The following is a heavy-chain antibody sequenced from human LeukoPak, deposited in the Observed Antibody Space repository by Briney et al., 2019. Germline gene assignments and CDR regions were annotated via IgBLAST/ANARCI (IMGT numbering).Heavy chain of an antibody. CDR2: IKEDGSEE. CDR3: XXALSXGCRTWRVCYFAY. V-gene: IGHV3-7*01. Sequence: GGSLRLSCSASGFSFSDYGMNWVRQAPGRGLEWVANIKEDGSEEYYVDSVKGRFTISRDNAKNSLYLQMNSLRAEDTAVYYCXXALSXGCRTWRVCYFAYCGQGTLVSVSS. CDR1: GFSFSDYG. D-gene: IGHD2-8*01. J-gene: IGHJ4*02.